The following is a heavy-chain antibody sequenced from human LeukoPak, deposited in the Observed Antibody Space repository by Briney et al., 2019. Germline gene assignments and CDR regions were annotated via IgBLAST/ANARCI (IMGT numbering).Heavy chain of an antibody. D-gene: IGHD3-10*01. V-gene: IGHV4-34*01. J-gene: IGHJ6*03. CDR2: INHSGST. Sequence: KASETLSLTCAVYGGSFSGYYWSWIRQPPGKGLEWIGEINHSGSTNYNPSLKSRVTISVDTSKNQFSLKLSSVTAADTAVYYCARLGDYYYYMDVWGKGTTVTISS. CDR3: ARLGDYYYYMDV. CDR1: GGSFSGYY.